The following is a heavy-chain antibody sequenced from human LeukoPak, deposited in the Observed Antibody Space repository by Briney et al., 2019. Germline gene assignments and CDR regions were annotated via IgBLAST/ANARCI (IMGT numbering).Heavy chain of an antibody. CDR3: AKDFDSGSYPANYFDY. CDR2: TSYDGSNK. V-gene: IGHV3-30*18. D-gene: IGHD3-10*01. J-gene: IGHJ4*02. CDR1: GFTFSSYG. Sequence: PGGSLRLSCAASGFTFSSYGMHWVRQAPGKGLERVAVTSYDGSNKYYADSVKGRFTISRDNSKNTLYLQMNSLRAEDTAVYYCAKDFDSGSYPANYFDYWGQGTLVTVSS.